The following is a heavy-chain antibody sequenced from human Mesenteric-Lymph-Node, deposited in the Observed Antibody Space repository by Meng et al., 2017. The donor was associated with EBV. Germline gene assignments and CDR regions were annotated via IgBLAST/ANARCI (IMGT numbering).Heavy chain of an antibody. CDR3: ARDRTSNYYDSSGYYPWYFDY. CDR1: GYTFTSYG. CDR2: ISAYNGNT. J-gene: IGHJ4*02. Sequence: VQLVQFGGWGKKPGASGKVSWKASGYTFTSYGISWVRQAPGQGLEWMGWISAYNGNTNYAQKLQGRVTMTTDTSTSTAYMELRSLRSDDTAVYYCARDRTSNYYDSSGYYPWYFDYWGQGTLVTVSS. V-gene: IGHV1-18*01. D-gene: IGHD3-22*01.